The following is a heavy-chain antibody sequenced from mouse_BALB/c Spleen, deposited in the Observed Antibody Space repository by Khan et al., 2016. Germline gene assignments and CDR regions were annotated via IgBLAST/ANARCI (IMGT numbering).Heavy chain of an antibody. CDR2: IWAGGST. D-gene: IGHD2-2*01. Sequence: QVQLKESGPGLVAPSQTLSITCTVSGFSLTHYGVHWVRQPPGKGLEWLGIIWAGGSTNYNSALMSRLSISKDNSKSQVSLKMNSLRTDDTAMYSCARDENYGCDGFAYWGQGTLVTVSA. V-gene: IGHV2-9*02. CDR1: GFSLTHYG. CDR3: ARDENYGCDGFAY. J-gene: IGHJ3*01.